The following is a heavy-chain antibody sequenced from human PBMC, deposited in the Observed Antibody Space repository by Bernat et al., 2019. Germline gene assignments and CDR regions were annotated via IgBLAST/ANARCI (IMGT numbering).Heavy chain of an antibody. V-gene: IGHV3-49*04. D-gene: IGHD3-3*01. CDR1: GFTFGDYA. J-gene: IGHJ6*03. CDR3: TREVTFWSGYQSYYYYYYMDV. Sequence: EVQLVESGGGLVQPGRSLRLSCTASGFTFGDYAMSWVRQAPGKGLEWVGGIRSKAYGGTTEYAASVKGRFTISRDDSKSIAYLQMNSLKTEDTAVYYCTREVTFWSGYQSYYYYYYMDVWGKGTTVTVSS. CDR2: IRSKAYGGTT.